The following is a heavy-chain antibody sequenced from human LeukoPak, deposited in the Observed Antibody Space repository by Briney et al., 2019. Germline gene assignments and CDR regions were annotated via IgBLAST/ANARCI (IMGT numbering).Heavy chain of an antibody. CDR1: GFIVSSSY. Sequence: GGSLRLSCAASGFIVSSSYITWVRQAPGKGLEWVSIIYTGETTYYADSVNVRFTISKDNSKNTIYLQMNSLRAEDTAVYYCARDPSTTVGVAFDMWGQGTVVTVSS. J-gene: IGHJ3*02. CDR3: ARDPSTTVGVAFDM. D-gene: IGHD4-23*01. CDR2: IYTGETT. V-gene: IGHV3-53*01.